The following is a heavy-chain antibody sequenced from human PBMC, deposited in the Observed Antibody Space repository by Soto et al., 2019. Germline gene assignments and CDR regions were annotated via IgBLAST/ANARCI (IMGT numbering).Heavy chain of an antibody. CDR1: GFTFSSYW. Sequence: EVQLVESGGGLVQPGGSLGLSCAASGFTFSSYWMSWVRLAPGKGLEWVAHIKQSGSDRYYVDSVRGRFTISRDNAKNSLYLQMNSLRVEGTAMYYCASVKSWAVSPWGQGTLVTVSS. CDR2: IKQSGSDR. J-gene: IGHJ5*02. D-gene: IGHD3-10*01. V-gene: IGHV3-7*01. CDR3: ASVKSWAVSP.